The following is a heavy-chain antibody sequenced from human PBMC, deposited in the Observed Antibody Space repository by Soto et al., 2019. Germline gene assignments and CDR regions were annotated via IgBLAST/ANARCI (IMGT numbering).Heavy chain of an antibody. CDR2: IYYSGST. CDR3: ARDRADIMITFGGVIPNYYYGMDV. V-gene: IGHV4-31*03. D-gene: IGHD3-16*02. CDR1: GGSISSGGYY. J-gene: IGHJ6*02. Sequence: PSETLSLTCTVSGGSISSGGYYWSWIRQHPGKGLEWIGYIYYSGSTYYNPSLKSRVTISVDTSKNQLSLKLSSVTAADTAVYYCARDRADIMITFGGVIPNYYYGMDVWGQGTTVTVSS.